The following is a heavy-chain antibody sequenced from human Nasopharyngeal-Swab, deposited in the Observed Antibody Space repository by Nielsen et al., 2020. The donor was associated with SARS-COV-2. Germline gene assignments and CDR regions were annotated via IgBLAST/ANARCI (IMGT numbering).Heavy chain of an antibody. Sequence: WIRQPPGKGLEWVSRINSDGSSTCYADSVKGRFTISRDNAKNTLYLQMNRLRAEDTAVYYCAREGSFRYFDWLSFPLYYGMDVWGQGTTVTVSS. CDR2: INSDGSST. CDR3: AREGSFRYFDWLSFPLYYGMDV. J-gene: IGHJ6*02. V-gene: IGHV3-74*01. D-gene: IGHD3-9*01.